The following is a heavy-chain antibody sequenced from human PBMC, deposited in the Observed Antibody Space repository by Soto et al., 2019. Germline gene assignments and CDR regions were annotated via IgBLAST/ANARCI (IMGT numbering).Heavy chain of an antibody. D-gene: IGHD3-22*01. CDR1: GGSLSGHY. J-gene: IGHJ4*02. CDR2: IYHSGSS. CDR3: TRDYGVYSTGYPVSH. Sequence: SETLSLTCAVHGGSLSGHYWSWIREPPGKGLEWIGEIYHSGSSKYNPSLKSRVTISVDTSKTHFFLNLRSVSAADTAVYYCTRDYGVYSTGYPVSHWGQGTLVTVSS. V-gene: IGHV4-34*01.